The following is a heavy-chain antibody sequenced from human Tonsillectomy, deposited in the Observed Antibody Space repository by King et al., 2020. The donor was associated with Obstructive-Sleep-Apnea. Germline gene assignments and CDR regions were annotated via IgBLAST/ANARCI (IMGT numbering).Heavy chain of an antibody. CDR1: GFIFSNYG. CDR3: AKEAGGWHHFDY. J-gene: IGHJ4*02. V-gene: IGHV3-30*18. D-gene: IGHD6-19*01. CDR2: ISHDGSNQ. Sequence: VQLVESGGGVVQPGGSLRLSCAASGFIFSNYGIHWVRRAPGKGLEWGAGISHDGSNQNYADSVKGRFTISRDNSKDTLFLQMNSLTGDDTAVYYCAKEAGGWHHFDYWGQGSLVAVSS.